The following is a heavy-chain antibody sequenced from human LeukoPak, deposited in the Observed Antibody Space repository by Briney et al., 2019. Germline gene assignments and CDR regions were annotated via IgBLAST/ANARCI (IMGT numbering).Heavy chain of an antibody. J-gene: IGHJ1*01. Sequence: SETLSLTCTVSGGSISSSSYYWGWIRQPPGKGLECVGNIYPTGTTYYNPSLKSRVTISIDTSKSQFSLRLSSVTAADTAVYYCVQNIPGTIEHWGQGTLDTVSS. CDR2: IYPTGTT. V-gene: IGHV4-39*01. D-gene: IGHD1-7*01. CDR1: GGSISSSSYY. CDR3: VQNIPGTIEH.